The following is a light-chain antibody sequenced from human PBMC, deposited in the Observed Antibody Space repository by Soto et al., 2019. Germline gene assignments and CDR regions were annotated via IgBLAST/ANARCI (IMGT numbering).Light chain of an antibody. CDR3: NSYTSASTSV. Sequence: QSVLTQPASVSGSPGQSITISCTGTGSDIGSYNYVSWYQHHPGKVPKFIIYDVTNRPSGVSDRFSGSKSGNTASLTISGLQAEDEADYYCNSYTSASTSVFGTGTKLTVL. CDR2: DVT. CDR1: GSDIGSYNY. V-gene: IGLV2-14*03. J-gene: IGLJ1*01.